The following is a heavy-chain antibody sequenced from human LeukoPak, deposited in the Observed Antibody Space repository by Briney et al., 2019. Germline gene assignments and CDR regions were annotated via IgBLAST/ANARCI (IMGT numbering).Heavy chain of an antibody. Sequence: GGSLRLSCEASGFTFADYGMSWVRQAPGQGLEWVSGINWNGGSTGYADSVKGRFTISRDTAKNSLYMQMNSLRTEDTALYYCAREPYGDCLSYFDLWGRGTLVTVSS. CDR3: AREPYGDCLSYFDL. V-gene: IGHV3-20*04. J-gene: IGHJ2*01. D-gene: IGHD2-21*02. CDR1: GFTFADYG. CDR2: INWNGGST.